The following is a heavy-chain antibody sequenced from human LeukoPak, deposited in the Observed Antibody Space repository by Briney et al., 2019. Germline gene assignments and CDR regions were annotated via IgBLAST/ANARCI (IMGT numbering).Heavy chain of an antibody. CDR3: ATWIAVAGQGGYFDY. D-gene: IGHD6-19*01. V-gene: IGHV3-30*02. J-gene: IGHJ4*02. CDR2: IRYDGGNK. CDR1: GFIFSNYG. Sequence: GGSLRLSCAASGFIFSNYGFHWVRQAPGKGLEWVTFIRYDGGNKYYADSVKGRFTISRDNSKNTLYLQMNSLRAEDTAVYYCATWIAVAGQGGYFDYWGQGTLVTVSS.